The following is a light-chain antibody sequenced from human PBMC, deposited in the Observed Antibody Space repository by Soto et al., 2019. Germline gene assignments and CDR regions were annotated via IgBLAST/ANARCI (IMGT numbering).Light chain of an antibody. V-gene: IGKV3-15*01. CDR3: QQYNNWPPTT. CDR2: DAS. J-gene: IGKJ4*01. CDR1: QSITSN. Sequence: EIVMTQSPATLSMSPGDRATLSCRASQSITSNLAWYQQKPGQAPRLLIYDASTRATGIPARFSGSGSGTEFTLTISSLQSEDFALYFCQQYNNWPPTTFGGGTKVEIK.